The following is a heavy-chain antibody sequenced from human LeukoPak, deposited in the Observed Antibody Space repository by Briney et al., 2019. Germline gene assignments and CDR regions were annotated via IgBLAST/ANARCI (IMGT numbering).Heavy chain of an antibody. CDR2: ISFDGSNK. V-gene: IGHV3-30-3*01. CDR3: ARVRMVRGVLLGYYYGMDV. Sequence: GGSPRLSCAASGFTLSGYPIHWVRQAPGKGLEWVAVISFDGSNKYYADCVKGRFTISRDNSKNTLYLQMNSLRAEDTAVYYCARVRMVRGVLLGYYYGMDVWGQGTTVTVSS. CDR1: GFTLSGYP. D-gene: IGHD3-10*01. J-gene: IGHJ6*02.